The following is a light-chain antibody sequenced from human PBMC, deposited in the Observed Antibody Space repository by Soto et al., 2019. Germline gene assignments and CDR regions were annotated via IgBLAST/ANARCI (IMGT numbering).Light chain of an antibody. CDR1: QSVRNNY. V-gene: IGKV3-20*01. CDR2: AAS. J-gene: IGKJ1*01. Sequence: EIVLTQSPGTLALSPGERAPLSCRASQSVRNNYLAWYQQKPGQAPRLLIYAASGRATGIPDRFSGSGSGTDFTLTISRREPEDFAVYHCQQYGSSPWTFGQGTKVEIK. CDR3: QQYGSSPWT.